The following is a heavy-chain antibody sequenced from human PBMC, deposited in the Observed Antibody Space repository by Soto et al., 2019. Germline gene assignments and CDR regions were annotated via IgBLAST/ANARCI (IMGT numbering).Heavy chain of an antibody. V-gene: IGHV1-69*06. CDR2: IIPIFGTA. J-gene: IGHJ4*02. CDR3: ARPVIEYSRSLGGFDY. D-gene: IGHD6-6*01. CDR1: GGTFSSYA. Sequence: QVQLVQSGAEVKKPGSSVKVSCKASGGTFSSYAISWVRQAPGQGLEWMGGIIPIFGTANYAQKFQGRVTITADKSTSTAYVELSSLRSADTAVYYCARPVIEYSRSLGGFDYWGQGNLVTVSS.